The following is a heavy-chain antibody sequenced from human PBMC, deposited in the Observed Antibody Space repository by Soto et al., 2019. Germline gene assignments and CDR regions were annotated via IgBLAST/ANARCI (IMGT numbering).Heavy chain of an antibody. D-gene: IGHD1-20*01. CDR1: GYTFTSYD. Sequence: ASVKVSCKASGYTFTSYDINWVRQATGQGLEWMGWMNPNSGNTGYAQKFQGRVTMTRNTSISTAYMELSSLRSEDTAVYYCARGHNWNFYYYMDVWGKGTTVTVSS. CDR2: MNPNSGNT. V-gene: IGHV1-8*01. J-gene: IGHJ6*03. CDR3: ARGHNWNFYYYMDV.